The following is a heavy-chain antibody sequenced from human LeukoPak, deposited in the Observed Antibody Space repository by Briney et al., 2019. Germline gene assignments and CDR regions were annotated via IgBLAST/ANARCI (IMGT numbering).Heavy chain of an antibody. D-gene: IGHD6-13*01. CDR1: GFTVSSKY. CDR2: IYSGGST. Sequence: GGSLRLSCAASGFTVSSKYMSWVRQAPSKELEWVSVIYSGGSTYYADSVKGRFTISRDNSMNTLYLQMNSLRAEDTAMYYCARGYSSSWTFFGYWGQGTLVTVSS. V-gene: IGHV3-53*01. CDR3: ARGYSSSWTFFGY. J-gene: IGHJ4*02.